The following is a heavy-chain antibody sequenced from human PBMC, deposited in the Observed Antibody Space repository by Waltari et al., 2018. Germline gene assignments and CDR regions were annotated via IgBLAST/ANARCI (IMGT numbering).Heavy chain of an antibody. J-gene: IGHJ4*02. D-gene: IGHD6-19*01. CDR3: AREWEPYSSGRGVIFDY. V-gene: IGHV4-39*07. CDR1: GGSINSSSYY. Sequence: QLQLQESGPGLVKPSETLSLTCTVSGGSINSSSYYWGWIRQPPGKGLEWIGSIYYSVSTYDHPSLKSRVTIAVDTSKNQCSLKRSSVTAADTAVYYCAREWEPYSSGRGVIFDYWGQGTLVTVSS. CDR2: IYYSVST.